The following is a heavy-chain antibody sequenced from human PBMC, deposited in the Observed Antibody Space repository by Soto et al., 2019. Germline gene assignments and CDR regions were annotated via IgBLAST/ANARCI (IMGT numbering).Heavy chain of an antibody. Sequence: EVQLVESGGGLVKPGGSLSLSCAASGFTFSSYSMNWVRQAPGKGLEWVSSISSSSSYIYYADSVKGRFTISRDNAKNSLYLQMNSLRAEDTAVYYCARGDDSSGYSNDYWGQGTLVTVSS. D-gene: IGHD3-22*01. V-gene: IGHV3-21*01. J-gene: IGHJ4*02. CDR1: GFTFSSYS. CDR3: ARGDDSSGYSNDY. CDR2: ISSSSSYI.